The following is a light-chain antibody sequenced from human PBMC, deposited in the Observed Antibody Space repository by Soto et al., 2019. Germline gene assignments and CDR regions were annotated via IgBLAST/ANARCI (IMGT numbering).Light chain of an antibody. CDR3: QQRSNWPRT. V-gene: IGKV3D-15*01. CDR2: GAS. CDR1: QRISTN. J-gene: IGKJ1*01. Sequence: EIVMTQSPATLSVSPGESATLSCRASQRISTNLAWYQHKRGQAPRLLIYGASTRATGIPARFSGSGSGTAFTLPISSLETEDFAVYYCQQRSNWPRTFGQGTKVDIK.